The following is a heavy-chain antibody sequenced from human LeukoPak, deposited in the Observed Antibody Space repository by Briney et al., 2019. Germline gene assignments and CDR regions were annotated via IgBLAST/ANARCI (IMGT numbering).Heavy chain of an antibody. V-gene: IGHV1-18*01. J-gene: IGHJ5*02. D-gene: IGHD2-2*02. CDR1: GYTFTSYG. CDR3: ARDPGIVVVPAAIPNWFDP. Sequence: ASVKVSCKASGYTFTSYGISWVRQAPGQGLEWMGWISAYNGNTNYAQKLQGRVTMTTDTSTSTAYMELRSLRSDDTAVYYCARDPGIVVVPAAIPNWFDPWGQGTLVTVSS. CDR2: ISAYNGNT.